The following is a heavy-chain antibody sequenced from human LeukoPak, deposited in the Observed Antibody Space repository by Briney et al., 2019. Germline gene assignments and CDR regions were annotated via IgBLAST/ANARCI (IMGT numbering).Heavy chain of an antibody. CDR3: AREGADYYDSSGYSGP. V-gene: IGHV1-46*01. CDR2: INPSGGST. CDR1: GYTFTSCY. D-gene: IGHD3-22*01. Sequence: ASVKVSCKASGYTFTSCYMHWVRQAPGQGLEWMGIINPSGGSTSYAQKFQGRVTMTRDTSTSTVYMELSSLRSEDTAVYYCAREGADYYDSSGYSGPWGQGTLVTVSS. J-gene: IGHJ5*02.